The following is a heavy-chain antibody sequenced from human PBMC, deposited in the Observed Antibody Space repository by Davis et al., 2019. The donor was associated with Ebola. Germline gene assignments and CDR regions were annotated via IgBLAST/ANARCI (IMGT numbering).Heavy chain of an antibody. J-gene: IGHJ4*02. V-gene: IGHV1-69*04. D-gene: IGHD4-11*01. CDR2: IIPILGIA. CDR1: GGTFSSYA. Sequence: SVKVSCKASGGTFSSYAISWVRQAPGQGLEWMGRIIPILGIANYAQKFQGRVTITADKSTSTAYMELSSLRSEDTAVYYCARGSYRGAFDYWGQGTLVTVSS. CDR3: ARGSYRGAFDY.